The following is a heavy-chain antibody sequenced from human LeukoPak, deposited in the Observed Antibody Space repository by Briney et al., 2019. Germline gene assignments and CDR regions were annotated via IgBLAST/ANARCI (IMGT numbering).Heavy chain of an antibody. CDR3: VRDGGTFITESSTDRHNWLDP. J-gene: IGHJ5*02. Sequence: SETLSLTCTVSGGSISNPSFYWSWIRQPAGKGLEWIGRMQTSETFTYNPPLRGRVTISIDTSKNQFSLRLTSVTAADTAVYYCVRDGGTFITESSTDRHNWLDPWGQGSLVTVSS. CDR2: MQTSETF. D-gene: IGHD1-20*01. V-gene: IGHV4-61*02. CDR1: GGSISNPSFY.